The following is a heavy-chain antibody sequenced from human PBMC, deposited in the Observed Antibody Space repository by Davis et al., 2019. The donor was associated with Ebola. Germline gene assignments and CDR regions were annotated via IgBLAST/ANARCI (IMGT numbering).Heavy chain of an antibody. CDR1: GGSFSGYY. J-gene: IGHJ6*03. Sequence: PGGSLRLSCAVYGGSFSGYYWSWIRQPPGKGLEWIGEINHSGSTNYNPSLKSRVTISVDTSKNQFSLKLSSVTAADTAVYYCARVVTTVTPTDYYYYMDVWGKGTTVTVSS. D-gene: IGHD4-11*01. CDR3: ARVVTTVTPTDYYYYMDV. V-gene: IGHV4-34*01. CDR2: INHSGST.